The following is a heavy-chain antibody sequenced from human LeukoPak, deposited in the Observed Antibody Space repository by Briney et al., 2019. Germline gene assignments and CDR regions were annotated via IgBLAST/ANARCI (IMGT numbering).Heavy chain of an antibody. V-gene: IGHV3-7*01. CDR3: GRRGSYLDY. CDR1: GFTFSSYW. J-gene: IGHJ4*02. D-gene: IGHD1-26*01. Sequence: GGSLRVSCAASGFTFSSYWMNWVRQAPGKGLEWVATIKEVGSEKYYVDSVKGRFTISRDNAKNSLYLQLNSMRAEDTAVYYCGRRGSYLDYWGQGTLVTVSS. CDR2: IKEVGSEK.